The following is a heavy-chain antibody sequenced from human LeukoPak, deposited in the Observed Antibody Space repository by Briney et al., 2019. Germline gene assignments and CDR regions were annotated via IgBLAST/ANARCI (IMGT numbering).Heavy chain of an antibody. Sequence: GGSLRLSCAASGLTFSSYAMHWVRQAPGKGLEYVSAISSNGGSTYYANSVKGRFTISRDNSKNTLYLQMGSLRAEDMAVYYCARVHGGGYGVYFDYWGQGTLVTVSS. CDR2: ISSNGGST. CDR1: GLTFSSYA. CDR3: ARVHGGGYGVYFDY. V-gene: IGHV3-64*01. J-gene: IGHJ4*02. D-gene: IGHD5-12*01.